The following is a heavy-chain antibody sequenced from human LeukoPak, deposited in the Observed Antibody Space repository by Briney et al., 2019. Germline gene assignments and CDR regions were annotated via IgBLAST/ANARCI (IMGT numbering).Heavy chain of an antibody. CDR1: GGSISSYY. V-gene: IGHV4-4*07. J-gene: IGHJ4*02. D-gene: IGHD1-20*01. Sequence: SETLSLTCTVSGGSISSYYWSWTRQPAGKGLEWIGRVYTSGSTNYNPSLKSRVTMSVDTSKNQFSLKLSSMTAADTAVYYCARDPFNWNYFDYWGQGTLVTVSS. CDR2: VYTSGST. CDR3: ARDPFNWNYFDY.